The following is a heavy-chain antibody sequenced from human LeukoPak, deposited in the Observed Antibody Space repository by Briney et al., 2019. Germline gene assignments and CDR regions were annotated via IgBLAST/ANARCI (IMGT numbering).Heavy chain of an antibody. CDR2: IDPSDSYT. J-gene: IGHJ4*02. CDR3: ARHDADYCDSSGYPRDY. Sequence: GESLKISCKGSGYSFTSYWISWVRQMPGKGLEWMGRIDPSDSYTNYSPSFQGHVTISADKSISTAYLQWSSLKASDTAMYYCARHDADYCDSSGYPRDYWGQGTLDTVSS. D-gene: IGHD3-22*01. CDR1: GYSFTSYW. V-gene: IGHV5-10-1*01.